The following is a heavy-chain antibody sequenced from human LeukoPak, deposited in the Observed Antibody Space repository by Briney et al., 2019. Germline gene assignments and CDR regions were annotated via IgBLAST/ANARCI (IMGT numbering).Heavy chain of an antibody. CDR1: GGSISSYY. V-gene: IGHV4-59*01. Sequence: PSETLSLTCTVSGGSISSYYWSWIRQPPGKGLECIVYIYYSGSTNYNPSLKSRVTISVDTSKNQFSLKLSSVTAADTAVYYCARTTGYSSGWYYFDYWGQGTLVTVSS. J-gene: IGHJ4*02. CDR2: IYYSGST. CDR3: ARTTGYSSGWYYFDY. D-gene: IGHD6-19*01.